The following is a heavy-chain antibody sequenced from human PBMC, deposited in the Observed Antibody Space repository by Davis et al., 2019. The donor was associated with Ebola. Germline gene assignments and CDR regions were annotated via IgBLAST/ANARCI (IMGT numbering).Heavy chain of an antibody. Sequence: LSLTCAASGFPFSDSSMHWVRQAPGKGLEWVAILSFDGNNKYYADSVKGRFTISRDNSKNTLSLQMNSLRAEDTAFYYCTRESNWGPRYFNYWGQGTLVTVSS. D-gene: IGHD7-27*01. V-gene: IGHV3-30-3*01. J-gene: IGHJ4*02. CDR3: TRESNWGPRYFNY. CDR2: LSFDGNNK. CDR1: GFPFSDSS.